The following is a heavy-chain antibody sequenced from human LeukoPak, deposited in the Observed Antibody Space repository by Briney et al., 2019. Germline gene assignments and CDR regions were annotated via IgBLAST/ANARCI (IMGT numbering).Heavy chain of an antibody. D-gene: IGHD1-26*01. J-gene: IGHJ4*02. CDR1: GFIFSSYA. CDR2: ISYDGSNK. CDR3: ARDFSVGALIFSFGY. V-gene: IGHV3-30-3*01. Sequence: GGSLRLSCAASGFIFSSYAMHWVRQAPGKGLEWVAVISYDGSNKYYADSVKGRFTISRDNSKNTLYLQMNSLRAEDTAVYYCARDFSVGALIFSFGYWGQGTLVTVSS.